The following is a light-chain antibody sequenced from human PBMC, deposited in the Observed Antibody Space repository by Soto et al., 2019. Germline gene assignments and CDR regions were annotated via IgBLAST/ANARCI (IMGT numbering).Light chain of an antibody. J-gene: IGLJ1*01. V-gene: IGLV2-14*03. CDR2: DVS. Sequence: QSALTQPASVSGSPGQSITISCTGASSDVGNYNYVSWYQQHRGKAPKLIIYDVSNRPSGVSNRFSGSKSGNTASLTISGLQAEDEADYYCSSYTSSTTLYVFGTGTKLTVL. CDR3: SSYTSSTTLYV. CDR1: SSDVGNYNY.